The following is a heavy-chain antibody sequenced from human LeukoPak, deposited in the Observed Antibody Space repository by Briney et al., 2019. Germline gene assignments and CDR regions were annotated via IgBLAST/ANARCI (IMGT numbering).Heavy chain of an antibody. CDR1: GGSISSYY. V-gene: IGHV4-59*01. Sequence: SETLSLTCTVSGGSISSYYWSWIRQPPGEGLEWIGYIYYSGSTNYNPSLKSRVTISVDTSKNQFSLKLSSVTAADTAVYYCARFRAAAGQIDYWGQGTRVIV. CDR3: ARFRAAAGQIDY. J-gene: IGHJ4*02. D-gene: IGHD6-13*01. CDR2: IYYSGST.